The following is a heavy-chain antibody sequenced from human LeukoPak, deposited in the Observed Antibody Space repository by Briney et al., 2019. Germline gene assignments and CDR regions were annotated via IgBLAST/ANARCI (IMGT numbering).Heavy chain of an antibody. CDR3: ARGGGGGVAAAGTICSAP. V-gene: IGHV4-59*08. D-gene: IGHD6-13*01. CDR2: IHYSGST. Sequence: PSETLSLTCTVSGGSISPFYWSWIRLTPGKGLEWIGYIHYSGSTKNNPSLESRVTISVDTSKNQFSLKLSSVTAADTAVYYCARGGGGGVAAAGTICSAPGGKGTLVPVS. CDR1: GGSISPFY. J-gene: IGHJ5*02.